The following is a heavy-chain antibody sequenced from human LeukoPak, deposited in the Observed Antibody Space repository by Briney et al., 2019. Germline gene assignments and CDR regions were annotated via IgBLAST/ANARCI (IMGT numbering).Heavy chain of an antibody. CDR2: INLKNGAT. CDR3: ARTYSGSLSSVDY. D-gene: IGHD1-26*01. CDR1: GYTFAGSY. J-gene: IGHJ4*02. V-gene: IGHV1-2*02. Sequence: GASVKVSCRASGYTFAGSYMNWVRHAPGQGLEWLGWINLKNGATKYSQKLQDRVTMTRDTSITTAYLELRRLRSDDTAVYYCARTYSGSLSSVDYWGQGTLVTVSS.